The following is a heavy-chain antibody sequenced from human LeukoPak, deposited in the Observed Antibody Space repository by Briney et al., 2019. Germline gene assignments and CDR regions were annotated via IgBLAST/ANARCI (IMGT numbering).Heavy chain of an antibody. Sequence: GGSLRLSCAASGFTFSTYWMHWVRQAPGKGLVWVSRIKGDGSSTSYADSVKGRFTISRDNDKNTLYLQMNSLRGEDTAVYYCVGDPDYGGYSRFDYWGLGTLVTVSS. D-gene: IGHD4-23*01. CDR3: VGDPDYGGYSRFDY. CDR2: IKGDGSST. J-gene: IGHJ4*02. CDR1: GFTFSTYW. V-gene: IGHV3-74*01.